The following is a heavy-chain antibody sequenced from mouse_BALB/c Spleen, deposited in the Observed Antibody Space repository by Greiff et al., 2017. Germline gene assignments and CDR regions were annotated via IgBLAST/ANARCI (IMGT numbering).Heavy chain of an antibody. Sequence: QVQLKQSGAELVRPGVSVKISCKGSGYTFTDYAMHWVKQSHAKSLEWIGVISTYYGDASYNQKFKGKATMTVDKSSSTAYMELARLTSEDSAIYYCARSGSYYYGSSLYYYAMDYWGQGTSVTVSS. CDR1: GYTFTDYA. V-gene: IGHV1S137*01. J-gene: IGHJ4*01. CDR2: ISTYYGDA. D-gene: IGHD1-1*01. CDR3: ARSGSYYYGSSLYYYAMDY.